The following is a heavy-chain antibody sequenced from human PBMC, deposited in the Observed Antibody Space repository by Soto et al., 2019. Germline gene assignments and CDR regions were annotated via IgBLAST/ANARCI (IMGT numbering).Heavy chain of an antibody. V-gene: IGHV3-74*01. CDR3: ARGDPLRFLEWLVRGVIDY. CDR2: INSDGSST. J-gene: IGHJ4*02. Sequence: GGSLRLSCAASGFTFSSYWMHWVRQAPGKGLVWVSRINSDGSSTSYADSVKGRFTISRDNAKNTLYLQMNSLRAEDTAVYYCARGDPLRFLEWLVRGVIDYWGQGTLVTVSS. D-gene: IGHD3-3*01. CDR1: GFTFSSYW.